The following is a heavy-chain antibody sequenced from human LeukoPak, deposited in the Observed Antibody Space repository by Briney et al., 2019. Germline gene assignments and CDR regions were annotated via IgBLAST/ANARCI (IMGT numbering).Heavy chain of an antibody. V-gene: IGHV4-4*02. CDR2: IHRSGSP. D-gene: IGHD1-14*01. Sequence: SETLSLTCTVSLDSTTSNFWSWVRQPPGKGLEWIGEIHRSGSPNYNPSLQSRVTISIDRSRNQIVLELSSVTAADTAVYYCAREILGGFNPGAYWGQGTLVTVS. J-gene: IGHJ4*02. CDR1: LDSTTSNF. CDR3: AREILGGFNPGAY.